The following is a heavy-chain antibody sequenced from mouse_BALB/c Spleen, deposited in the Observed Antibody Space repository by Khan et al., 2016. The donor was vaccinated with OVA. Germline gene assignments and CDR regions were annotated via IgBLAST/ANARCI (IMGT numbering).Heavy chain of an antibody. CDR2: IWAGGST. J-gene: IGHJ1*01. Sequence: QVQLQESGPGLVAPSQSLSITCTVSGFSLSGYGVHWVRQPPGKGLEWLGVIWAGGSTNYNSALMSRLSISKDNSKSQVFLKMNSLQTDDTAMYYCARYDCNYGWYVDDWGAGTTVTGSS. V-gene: IGHV2-9*02. D-gene: IGHD2-1*01. CDR3: ARYDCNYGWYVDD. CDR1: GFSLSGYG.